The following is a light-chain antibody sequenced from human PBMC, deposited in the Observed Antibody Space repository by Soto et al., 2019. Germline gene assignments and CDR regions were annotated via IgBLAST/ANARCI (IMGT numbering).Light chain of an antibody. J-gene: IGLJ2*01. Sequence: QSVLTQPPSVSGAPGQRVTISCTGSSSNIGAGYDVHWYQQLPGTAPKLLIYGNSNRPSGVPDRFSGSKSGTSASLAITGRQAEDAAVYYCKSYDSSLSGVVFGGGTKLTVL. CDR2: GNS. V-gene: IGLV1-40*01. CDR1: SSNIGAGYD. CDR3: KSYDSSLSGVV.